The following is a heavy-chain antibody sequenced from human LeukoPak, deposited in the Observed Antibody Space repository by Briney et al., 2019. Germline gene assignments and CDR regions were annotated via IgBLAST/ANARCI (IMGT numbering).Heavy chain of an antibody. J-gene: IGHJ4*02. CDR2: ISSSSSTI. CDR3: ARGQDIVVVVAATESFDY. CDR1: GFTFSSYS. Sequence: GGSLRLSCAASGFTFSSYSMNWVRQAPGKGLEWVSYISSSSSTIYYADSVKGRFTISRDNAKNSLYLQMNSLRAEDTAVYYCARGQDIVVVVAATESFDYWGQGTLVTVSS. V-gene: IGHV3-48*01. D-gene: IGHD2-15*01.